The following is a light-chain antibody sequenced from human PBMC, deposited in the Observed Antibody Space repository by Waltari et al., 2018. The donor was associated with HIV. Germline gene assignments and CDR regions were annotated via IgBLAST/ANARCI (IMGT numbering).Light chain of an antibody. CDR3: SSYTSSSTNVV. V-gene: IGLV2-14*03. CDR1: SSDVGGYNY. J-gene: IGLJ2*01. Sequence: QSALTQPASVSGSPGQSITISCTGTSSDVGGYNYVPWYQQHPGKAPKLMIYNVSNRPSGVSTRFSGSKSGNTASLTISGLQAEDEADYYCSSYTSSSTNVVFGGGTKLTVL. CDR2: NVS.